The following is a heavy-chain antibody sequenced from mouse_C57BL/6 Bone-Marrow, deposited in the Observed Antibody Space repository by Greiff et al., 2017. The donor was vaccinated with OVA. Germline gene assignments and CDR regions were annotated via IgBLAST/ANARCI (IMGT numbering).Heavy chain of an antibody. V-gene: IGHV1-80*01. CDR2: IYPGDGDT. CDR1: GYAFSSYW. Sequence: QVQLKESGAELVNPGASVKISCKASGYAFSSYWMNWVKQRPGKGLEWIGQIYPGDGDTNYNGKFKGKATLTADKSSSTAYMQLSSLTSEDSAVYFCARLPWFAYWGQGTLVTVSA. J-gene: IGHJ3*01. CDR3: ARLPWFAY.